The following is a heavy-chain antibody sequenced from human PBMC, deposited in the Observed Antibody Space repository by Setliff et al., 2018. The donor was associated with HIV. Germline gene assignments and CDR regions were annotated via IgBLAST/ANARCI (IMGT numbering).Heavy chain of an antibody. J-gene: IGHJ5*01. V-gene: IGHV3-23*01. CDR2: ISGSGGST. CDR1: GFTFSSYA. CDR3: AKERNPYYYDSSGYSWFDS. Sequence: GGSLRLSCAASGFTFSSYAMSWVRQAPGKGLEWVSAISGSGGSTYYADSVKGRFTISRDNAKNSLYLQMNSLRAEDRAVYYCAKERNPYYYDSSGYSWFDSWGQGTLVTVSS. D-gene: IGHD3-22*01.